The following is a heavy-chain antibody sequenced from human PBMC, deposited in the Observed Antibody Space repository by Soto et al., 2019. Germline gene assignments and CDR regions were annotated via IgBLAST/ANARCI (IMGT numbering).Heavy chain of an antibody. D-gene: IGHD2-2*01. J-gene: IGHJ6*02. CDR3: ARDKGGCSRTSCPNKIYHFAMDV. CDR2: IGATGDT. CDR1: GFPFRTTG. V-gene: IGHV3-13*01. Sequence: DVQLVESGGALLRRGGSLRLSCAASGFPFRTTGMPGVRQVPEKVLEGVSGIGATGDTHYPGSVKGRFSASRENAKNSLYRQMNSLRAGDTAVYYCARDKGGCSRTSCPNKIYHFAMDVWGQGTTVIVSS.